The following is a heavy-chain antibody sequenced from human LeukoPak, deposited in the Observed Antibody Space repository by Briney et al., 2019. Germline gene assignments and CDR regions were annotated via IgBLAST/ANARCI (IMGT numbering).Heavy chain of an antibody. CDR3: AKDYYGSGSNFDY. V-gene: IGHV3-30*18. D-gene: IGHD3-10*01. CDR2: ISYDGSNK. J-gene: IGHJ4*02. Sequence: GGSLRLSCAASGFTFSSYGMHWVRQAPGKGLEWVAVISYDGSNKYYADSVKGRFTISRDNSKNALYLQMNSLRAEDTAVYYCAKDYYGSGSNFDYWGQGTLVTVSS. CDR1: GFTFSSYG.